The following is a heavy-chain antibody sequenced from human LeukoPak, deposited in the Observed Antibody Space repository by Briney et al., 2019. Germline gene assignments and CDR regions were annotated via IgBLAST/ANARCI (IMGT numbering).Heavy chain of an antibody. CDR1: GGTFSSYA. CDR2: IISILGIA. J-gene: IGHJ5*02. CDR3: AREIRWFDP. Sequence: ASVKVSCKASGGTFSSYAISWVRQAPGQGLEWMGRIISILGIANYAQKFQGRVTITADKSTSTAYMELSSLRSEDTAVYYCAREIRWFDPWGQGTLVTVSS. V-gene: IGHV1-69*04.